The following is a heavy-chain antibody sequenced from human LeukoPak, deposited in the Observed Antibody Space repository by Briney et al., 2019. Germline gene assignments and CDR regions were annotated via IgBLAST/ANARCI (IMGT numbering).Heavy chain of an antibody. CDR2: ISYDGSNK. D-gene: IGHD1-1*01. CDR1: GFTFSSYA. J-gene: IGHJ3*02. V-gene: IGHV3-30*04. Sequence: PGGSLRLSCAASGFTFSSYAMHWVRQAPGKGLEWVAVISYDGSNKYYADSVKGRFTISRDNSKNTLYLQMNSLRAEGTAVYYCASGMTTSDAFDIWGQGTMVTVSS. CDR3: ASGMTTSDAFDI.